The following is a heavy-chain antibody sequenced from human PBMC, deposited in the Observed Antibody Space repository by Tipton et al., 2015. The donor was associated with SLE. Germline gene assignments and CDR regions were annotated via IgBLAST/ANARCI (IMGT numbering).Heavy chain of an antibody. CDR1: GGSIGSYY. V-gene: IGHV4-4*09. Sequence: TLSLTCTVSGGSIGSYYWSWIRQPPGKGLEWIGYIYTSGSTSRTTEYNPSLKSRATTSLNTSKNQVSLKLNSVTAADTAVYYCARGFFRNRWVTDAFHYDMDVWGQGTTVIVSS. CDR3: ARGFFRNRWVTDAFHYDMDV. D-gene: IGHD1-26*01. J-gene: IGHJ6*02. CDR2: IYTSGST.